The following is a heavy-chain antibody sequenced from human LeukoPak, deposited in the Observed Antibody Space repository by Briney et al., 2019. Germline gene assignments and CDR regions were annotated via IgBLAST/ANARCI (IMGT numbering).Heavy chain of an antibody. CDR1: GYTFTSYA. V-gene: IGHV1-3*01. CDR3: AGPRPYCGGDCYPYGMDV. D-gene: IGHD2-21*02. J-gene: IGHJ6*02. Sequence: VASVKVSCKASGYTFTSYAMHWVRQAPGQRLEWMGWINAGNGNTKYSQKFQGRVTITRDTSASIAYMELSSLRSEDTAVYYCAGPRPYCGGDCYPYGMDVWGQGTTVTVSS. CDR2: INAGNGNT.